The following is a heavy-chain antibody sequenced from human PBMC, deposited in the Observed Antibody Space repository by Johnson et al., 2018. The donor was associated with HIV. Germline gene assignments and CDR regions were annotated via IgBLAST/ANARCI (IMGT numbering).Heavy chain of an antibody. J-gene: IGHJ3*02. V-gene: IGHV3-7*05. D-gene: IGHD3-22*01. CDR1: GFTFSSSW. CDR2: IKQDGSQK. CDR3: GRVADYYDSIAVLNAFDI. Sequence: VQLVESGGGLVQPGGSLRLSCAASGFTFSSSWMNWVRQAPGKGLEWVANIKQDGSQKSYVDSVKGRFPISRDNAKTSLYMQMDSLRPEDTAVYYCGRVADYYDSIAVLNAFDIWGQGTMVTVSS.